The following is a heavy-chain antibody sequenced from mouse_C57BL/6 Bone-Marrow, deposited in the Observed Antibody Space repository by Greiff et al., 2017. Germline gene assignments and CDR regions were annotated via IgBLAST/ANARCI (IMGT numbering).Heavy chain of an antibody. CDR1: GYTFTSYW. D-gene: IGHD1-1*01. Sequence: VQLQQPGAELVKPGASVKMSCKASGYTFTSYWITWVKQRPGQGLEWIGDIYPGSGSTNYNEKFKSKATLTVDTSSSTAYMQLSSLTSEDSAVYYCARPRGIYYYGSGAYWGQGTLVTVSA. J-gene: IGHJ3*01. CDR2: IYPGSGST. V-gene: IGHV1-55*01. CDR3: ARPRGIYYYGSGAY.